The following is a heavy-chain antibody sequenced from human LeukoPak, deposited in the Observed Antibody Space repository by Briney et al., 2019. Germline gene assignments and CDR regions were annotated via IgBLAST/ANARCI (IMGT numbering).Heavy chain of an antibody. D-gene: IGHD1-26*01. Sequence: GGSLRLSCAASGFTLSSYWMSWVRQAPGKGLEWVANIKRDGSEKYYLDSVKGRFTISRDNAQNSLYLQMNSLRAEDTAVFYCAKWRRMWELRLVFDMWGQGTMVTVS. CDR2: IKRDGSEK. J-gene: IGHJ3*02. CDR1: GFTLSSYW. V-gene: IGHV3-7*01. CDR3: AKWRRMWELRLVFDM.